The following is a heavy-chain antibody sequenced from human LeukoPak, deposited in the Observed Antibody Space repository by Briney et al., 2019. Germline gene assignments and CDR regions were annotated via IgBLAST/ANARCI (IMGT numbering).Heavy chain of an antibody. CDR2: IIPIFGTA. D-gene: IGHD2-2*01. V-gene: IGHV1-69*13. CDR3: ATYCSSTSCYPPGGDYYYYYGMDV. CDR1: GGTFSSYA. J-gene: IGHJ6*02. Sequence: SVKVSCKASGGTFSSYAISWVRQAPGQGLEWMGGIIPIFGTANYAQKFQGRVTITADESTSTAYMELSSLRSEDTAVYYCATYCSSTSCYPPGGDYYYYYGMDVWSQGTTVTVSS.